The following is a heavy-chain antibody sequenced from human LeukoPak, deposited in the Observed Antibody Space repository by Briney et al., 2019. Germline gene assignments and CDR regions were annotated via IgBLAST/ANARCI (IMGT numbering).Heavy chain of an antibody. CDR1: GYTFTGYY. V-gene: IGHV1-2*02. J-gene: IGHJ4*02. D-gene: IGHD6-13*01. CDR2: INPNSGGT. Sequence: ASVKVSRKASGYTFTGYYMHWVRQAPGHGLGWMGWINPNSGGTNYAQKFQGRVTMTRDTSISTAYMELSRLRSDDTAVYYCARTLFIAAVSSCFDYWGQGTLVTVSS. CDR3: ARTLFIAAVSSCFDY.